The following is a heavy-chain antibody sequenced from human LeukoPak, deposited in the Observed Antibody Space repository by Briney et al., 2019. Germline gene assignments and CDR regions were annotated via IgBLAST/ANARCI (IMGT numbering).Heavy chain of an antibody. V-gene: IGHV3-21*01. J-gene: IGHJ4*02. CDR2: ISSSSSYI. CDR3: ARSIMGCSGGSCYSVYFDY. Sequence: GGSLRLSCAASGFTFSSYSMNWVRQAPGKGLEWVSSISSSSSYIYYADSVKGRFTISRDSAKNSLYLQMNSLRAEDTAVYYCARSIMGCSGGSCYSVYFDYWGQGTLVTVSS. D-gene: IGHD2-15*01. CDR1: GFTFSSYS.